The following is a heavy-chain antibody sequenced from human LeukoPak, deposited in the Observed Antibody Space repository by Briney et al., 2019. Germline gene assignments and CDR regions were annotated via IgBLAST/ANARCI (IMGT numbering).Heavy chain of an antibody. J-gene: IGHJ4*02. CDR3: ARDSSSWYGYSHFDY. CDR1: GFTFSSYE. CDR2: ISSSGSTI. Sequence: GGSLRLSCAASGFTFSSYEMNWVRQAPGKGLEWVSYISSSGSTIYYADSVKGRFTISRDNAKNSLYLQMNSLSAEDTAVYYCARDSSSWYGYSHFDYWGQGTLVTVSS. V-gene: IGHV3-48*03. D-gene: IGHD6-13*01.